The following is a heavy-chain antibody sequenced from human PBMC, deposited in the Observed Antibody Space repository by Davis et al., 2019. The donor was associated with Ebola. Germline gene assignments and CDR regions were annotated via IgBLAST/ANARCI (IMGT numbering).Heavy chain of an antibody. D-gene: IGHD1-14*01. J-gene: IGHJ6*02. V-gene: IGHV1-2*04. CDR3: ARTGDKARGGMDV. CDR2: INPNSGGT. CDR1: GYTFTGYY. Sequence: ASVKVSCKASGYTFTGYYMHWVRQAPGQGLEWMGWINPNSGGTNYAQKFQGWVTMTRDTSISTAYMELSRLRSDDTAVYYCARTGDKARGGMDVWGQGTTVTVSS.